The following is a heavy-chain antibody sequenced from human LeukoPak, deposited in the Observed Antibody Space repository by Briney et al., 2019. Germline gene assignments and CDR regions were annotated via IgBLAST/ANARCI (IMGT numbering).Heavy chain of an antibody. V-gene: IGHV1-69*13. J-gene: IGHJ4*02. Sequence: GASVKVSCKASGGTFSSYAISWVRQAPGQGLEWMGGIIPIFGTANYAQKFQGRVTITADESTSTAYMELSSLRSEDTAVYYCAREGRWSYYFDYWGQGTLVTVSS. CDR3: AREGRWSYYFDY. CDR1: GGTFSSYA. D-gene: IGHD1-26*01. CDR2: IIPIFGTA.